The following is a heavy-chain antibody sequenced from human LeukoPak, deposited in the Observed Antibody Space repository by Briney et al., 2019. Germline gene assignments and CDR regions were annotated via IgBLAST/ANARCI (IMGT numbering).Heavy chain of an antibody. V-gene: IGHV4-30-4*08. CDR1: GGSISSGDSY. J-gene: IGHJ6*03. CDR3: ARTNDYHYYKDV. Sequence: PSETLSLTCTVSGGSISSGDSYWGWIRQPPGRGLEWIGYIYYSGSTYYNPSLKSRVTISVDTSKNQFSLKLCSVTAADTAVYYCARTNDYHYYKDVWGKGTTVTVSS. CDR2: IYYSGST.